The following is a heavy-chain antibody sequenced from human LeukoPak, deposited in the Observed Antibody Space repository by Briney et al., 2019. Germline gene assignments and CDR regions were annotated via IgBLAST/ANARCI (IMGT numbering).Heavy chain of an antibody. D-gene: IGHD4-17*01. Sequence: PSETLSLTCTVSGGSISSYYWSWIRQPPGKGLEWIGYIYYSGSTNYNPSLKSRVTISVDTSKNQFSLKLSSVTAADTAVYYCARPRDYGRDAFDIWGQGTMVTVSS. J-gene: IGHJ3*02. CDR1: GGSISSYY. CDR3: ARPRDYGRDAFDI. CDR2: IYYSGST. V-gene: IGHV4-59*01.